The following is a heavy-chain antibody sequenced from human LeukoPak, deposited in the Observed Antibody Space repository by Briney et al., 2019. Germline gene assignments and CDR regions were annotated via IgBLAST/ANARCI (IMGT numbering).Heavy chain of an antibody. CDR3: ARGFDYVWGSHRALGY. CDR2: IYYSGST. V-gene: IGHV4-59*01. J-gene: IGHJ4*02. Sequence: PSGTLSLTCTVSGGSISSYYWSWIRQPPGKGLEWIGYIYYSGSTNYNPSLKSRVTISVDTSKNQFSLRLSSVTAADTAVYYCARGFDYVWGSHRALGYWGQGTLVTVSS. CDR1: GGSISSYY. D-gene: IGHD3-16*02.